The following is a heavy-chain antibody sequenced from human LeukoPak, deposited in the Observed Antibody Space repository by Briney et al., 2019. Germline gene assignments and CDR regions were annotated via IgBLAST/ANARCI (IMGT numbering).Heavy chain of an antibody. CDR2: ISGSGGST. CDR3: AKDPSGSYVFHL. V-gene: IGHV3-23*01. J-gene: IGHJ5*02. D-gene: IGHD1-26*01. CDR1: GFTFSSYA. Sequence: PGGSLRLSCAASGFTFSSYAMSWVRQAPGKGLEWVSAISGSGGSTYYAHSVKGRLTISRDISKNTLYLQKNSLSAVDTAVYYCAKDPSGSYVFHLWGQGTLDTVSS.